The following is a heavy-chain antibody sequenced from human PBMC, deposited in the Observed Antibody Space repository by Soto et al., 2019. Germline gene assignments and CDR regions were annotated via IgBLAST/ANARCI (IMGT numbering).Heavy chain of an antibody. D-gene: IGHD3-22*01. V-gene: IGHV1-18*01. J-gene: IGHJ4*02. CDR1: GYTFTNYG. CDR3: ALSSGRGYYDLSF. CDR2: ISAYNDNP. Sequence: QVQLVQSGAEVKKPGASVKVSCKASGYTFTNYGISWVRQTPGQGLEWMGWISAYNDNPNYAQKIQGRVTMTTDTSTIRACRELRSMISVDTAVYYFALSSGRGYYDLSFWGQGTLVTVSS.